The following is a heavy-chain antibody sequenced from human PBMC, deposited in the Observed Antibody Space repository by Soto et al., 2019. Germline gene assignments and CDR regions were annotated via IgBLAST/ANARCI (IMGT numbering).Heavy chain of an antibody. CDR3: ARTPGPEVAASLEYYYFSGMDV. V-gene: IGHV5-51*01. Sequence: PVESLKISCEASGYSFTSYWICWVRQMPGKGLEWMGIIHPGDSDTKYSPSFQGQVTISVDKSITTAYLQWSSLKASDTAMYYCARTPGPEVAASLEYYYFSGMDVWGQGTTVTVSS. J-gene: IGHJ6*02. D-gene: IGHD2-15*01. CDR1: GYSFTSYW. CDR2: IHPGDSDT.